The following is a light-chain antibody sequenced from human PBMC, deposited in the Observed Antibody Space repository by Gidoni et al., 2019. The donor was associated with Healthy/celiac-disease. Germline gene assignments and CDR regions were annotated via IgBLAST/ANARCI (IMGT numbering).Light chain of an antibody. CDR3: QQDKNYART. Sequence: DIQMTQSPSTLSESVGDRATITCRASQRLSSLLAWYQKKPGKAHKLLIDKAASVESGVPSRFSGSGSGTELTLTISSLQSDDVATYYCQQDKNYARTFGQGTKVEIK. CDR2: KAA. J-gene: IGKJ1*01. V-gene: IGKV1-5*03. CDR1: QRLSSL.